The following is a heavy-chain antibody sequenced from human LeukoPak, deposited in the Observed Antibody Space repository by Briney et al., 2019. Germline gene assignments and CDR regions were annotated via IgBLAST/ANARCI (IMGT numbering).Heavy chain of an antibody. CDR1: RGSICSNLYY. CDR3: ATDDNGDHNWFDP. Sequence: SETLSLTCTVSRGSICSNLYYWGWIRQPPGKGLEWIGSIFYSGKTYYNPSLKSRVTISVGTSKNQFSRELRSVTGADAAVYYCATDDNGDHNWFDPWGAGTLVTVSS. D-gene: IGHD4-17*01. J-gene: IGHJ5*02. CDR2: IFYSGKT. V-gene: IGHV4-39*07.